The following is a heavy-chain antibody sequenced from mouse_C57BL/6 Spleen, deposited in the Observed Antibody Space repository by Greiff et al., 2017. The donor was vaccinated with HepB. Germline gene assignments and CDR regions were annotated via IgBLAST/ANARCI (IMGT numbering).Heavy chain of an antibody. CDR1: GFTFSSYA. V-gene: IGHV5-4*01. J-gene: IGHJ3*01. CDR2: ISDGGSYT. Sequence: EVQVVESGGGLVKPGGSLKLSCAASGFTFSSYAMSWVRQTPEKRLEWVATISDGGSYTYYPDNVKGRFTISRDNAKNNLYLQMSHLKSEDTAMYYCARGGYYGRGGFAYWGQGTLVTVSA. D-gene: IGHD1-1*01. CDR3: ARGGYYGRGGFAY.